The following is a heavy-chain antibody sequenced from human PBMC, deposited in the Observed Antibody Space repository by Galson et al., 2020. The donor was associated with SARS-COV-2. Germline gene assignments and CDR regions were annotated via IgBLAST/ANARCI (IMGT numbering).Heavy chain of an antibody. CDR1: GGSISSGGYY. J-gene: IGHJ4*02. CDR3: ARVDITCSSTSCYRFPGDFDY. Sequence: ASETLSLTCTVSGGSISSGGYYWSWIRQHPGKGLEWIGYIYYSGSTYYNPSLKSRVTISVDTSKNQFSLKLSSVTAADTAVYYCARVDITCSSTSCYRFPGDFDYWGQGTLVTVSS. CDR2: IYYSGST. V-gene: IGHV4-31*03. D-gene: IGHD2-2*01.